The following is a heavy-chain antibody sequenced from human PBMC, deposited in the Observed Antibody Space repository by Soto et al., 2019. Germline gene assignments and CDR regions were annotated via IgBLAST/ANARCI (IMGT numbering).Heavy chain of an antibody. Sequence: QVQLVQSGAEVKKPGASVKVSCKASGYTFTSYGISWVRQAPGQGLEWMGWISAYNGNTNYAQKLQGRGTMTTDTSTSTASMELRSLRSDDTAMYYCARTVGATYAFDIWGQGTMVTVSS. J-gene: IGHJ3*02. CDR2: ISAYNGNT. D-gene: IGHD1-26*01. CDR3: ARTVGATYAFDI. V-gene: IGHV1-18*01. CDR1: GYTFTSYG.